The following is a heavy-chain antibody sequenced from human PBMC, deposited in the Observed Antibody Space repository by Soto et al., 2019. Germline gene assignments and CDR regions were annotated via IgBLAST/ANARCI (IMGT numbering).Heavy chain of an antibody. V-gene: IGHV3-23*01. J-gene: IGHJ5*02. CDR1: GFTFSSYA. CDR2: ISGSGGST. Sequence: GGSLRLSCAASGFTFSSYAMSWVRQAPGKGLEWVSAISGSGGSTYYADSVKGRFTISRDNSKNTLYLQMNSLRAEDTAVYYCAKSGVYDSVRETYDPWGQGTLVTVSS. D-gene: IGHD3-22*01. CDR3: AKSGVYDSVRETYDP.